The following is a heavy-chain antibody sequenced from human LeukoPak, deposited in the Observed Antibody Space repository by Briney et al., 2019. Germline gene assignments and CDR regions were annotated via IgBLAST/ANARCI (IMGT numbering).Heavy chain of an antibody. D-gene: IGHD3-10*01. CDR3: AKAPDYYGSGSYYNGVYYFDY. CDR2: ISGSGGRT. V-gene: IGHV3-23*01. CDR1: GFTFSSYA. J-gene: IGHJ4*02. Sequence: GSLRLSCAASGFTFSSYAMSWVRQAPGKGLEWVSAISGSGGRTYYADSVKGRFTISRNNSKNTLYLQMNSLRAEDTAVYYCAKAPDYYGSGSYYNGVYYFDYWGQGTLVTVSS.